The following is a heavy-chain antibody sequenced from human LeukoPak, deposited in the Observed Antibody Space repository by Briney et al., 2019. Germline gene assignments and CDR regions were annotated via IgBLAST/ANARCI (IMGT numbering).Heavy chain of an antibody. CDR1: GYTFTGYY. J-gene: IGHJ4*02. D-gene: IGHD1-26*01. CDR2: INPNSGGT. V-gene: IGHV1-2*02. Sequence: ASVKVSCKASGYTFTGYYMRWVRQAPGQGLEWMGWINPNSGGTNYAQKFQGRVTMTRDTSISTAYMELSRLRSDDTAVYYCARGSGSYWSRGDYWGQGTLVTVSS. CDR3: ARGSGSYWSRGDY.